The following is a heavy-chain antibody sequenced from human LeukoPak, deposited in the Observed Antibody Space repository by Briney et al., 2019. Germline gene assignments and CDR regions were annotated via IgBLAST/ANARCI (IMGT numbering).Heavy chain of an antibody. Sequence: PSETLSLTCTGSGGSISSSSSYWGWIRQPPGKGLEWIGTIYYSGNTYYNPSLKSRVTISVDTSKNQFSLKLSSVTAADTAVYYCARGTGVRYFDWLLYTGYYFDYWGQGTLVTVSS. D-gene: IGHD3-9*01. J-gene: IGHJ4*02. V-gene: IGHV4-39*07. CDR1: GGSISSSSSY. CDR2: IYYSGNT. CDR3: ARGTGVRYFDWLLYTGYYFDY.